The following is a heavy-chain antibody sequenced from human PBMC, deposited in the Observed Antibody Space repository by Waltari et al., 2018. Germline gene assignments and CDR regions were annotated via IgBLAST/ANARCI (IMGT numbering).Heavy chain of an antibody. CDR2: SYRGGNT. Sequence: EVQLVESGGNLIQPGGSLRLSCAASGFTVRTNFISWVRQAPGKGREGVSSSYRGGNTYDAGAVKGRFTISRDNYKNMVYLEMNSLRAEDTAVYYCAKQSPSYTRGWYPLESWGPGTLVTVSP. CDR3: AKQSPSYTRGWYPLES. J-gene: IGHJ4*02. V-gene: IGHV3-53*01. CDR1: GFTVRTNF. D-gene: IGHD6-19*01.